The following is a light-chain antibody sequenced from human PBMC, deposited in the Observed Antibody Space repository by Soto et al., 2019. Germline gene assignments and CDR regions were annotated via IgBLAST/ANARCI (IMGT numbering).Light chain of an antibody. V-gene: IGKV1-27*01. CDR1: QDISNY. J-gene: IGKJ3*01. CDR2: SAS. CDR3: HQYGTAPLT. Sequence: DIQMTQSPSSLSASVGDRITITCRASQDISNYLAWYQQKPGKVPKLLIYSASTLQSGVPSRFSGSGSGTDFTLTISRLEPEDFSVYYCHQYGTAPLTFGPGTKVDIK.